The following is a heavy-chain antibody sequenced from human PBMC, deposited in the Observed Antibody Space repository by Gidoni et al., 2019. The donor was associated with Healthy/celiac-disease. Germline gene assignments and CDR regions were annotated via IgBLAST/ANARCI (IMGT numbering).Heavy chain of an antibody. V-gene: IGHV4-59*01. CDR3: ARAPRSLTVTTMYYFDY. Sequence: QVQLQESGPGLVKPSETLSLPCTVPGGSISSYHWGWIRQPQGKGLEWLGYIYYSGSTNYNPSLKSRVTISVDTSKNQFSLKLSSVTAADTAVYYCARAPRSLTVTTMYYFDYWGQGTLVTVSS. CDR2: IYYSGST. CDR1: GGSISSYH. D-gene: IGHD4-4*01. J-gene: IGHJ4*02.